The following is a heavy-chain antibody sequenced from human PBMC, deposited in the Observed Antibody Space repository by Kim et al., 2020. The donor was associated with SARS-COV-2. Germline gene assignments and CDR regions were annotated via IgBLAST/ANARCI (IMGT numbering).Heavy chain of an antibody. V-gene: IGHV3-23*01. CDR3: AKSRGSGSDYGFDY. Sequence: DTVKGRCTISRDNSKNNLYLQVNSLRADDTAVYYCAKSRGSGSDYGFDYWGQGTLVTVSS. J-gene: IGHJ4*02. D-gene: IGHD1-26*01.